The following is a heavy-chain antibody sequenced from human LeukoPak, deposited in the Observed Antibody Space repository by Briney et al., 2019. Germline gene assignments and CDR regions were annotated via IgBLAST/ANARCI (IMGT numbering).Heavy chain of an antibody. CDR1: GFTFGSYT. V-gene: IGHV3-21*01. CDR2: ISGSSRHK. CDR3: ARTANFAAGYYIDY. D-gene: IGHD6-13*01. Sequence: PGGTLRLSCAASGFTFGSYTMNWVRQAPGKGLEWVSSISGSSRHKYYADSVKGRFTISRDNAKSSLYLQMNSLRAEDTAVYYCARTANFAAGYYIDYWGQGTLVTVSS. J-gene: IGHJ4*02.